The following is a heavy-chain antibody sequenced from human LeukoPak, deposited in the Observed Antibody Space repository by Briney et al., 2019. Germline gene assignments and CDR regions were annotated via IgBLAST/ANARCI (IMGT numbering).Heavy chain of an antibody. J-gene: IGHJ4*02. Sequence: ASVKVSCKASGYTFTSYYMHWVRQAPGQGLEWMGWINPNSGGTNYAQKFQGRVTMTRDTSISTAYMELSRLRSDDTAVYYCARDPSLTYGDYFFDYWGQGTLVTVSS. CDR2: INPNSGGT. D-gene: IGHD4-17*01. CDR3: ARDPSLTYGDYFFDY. CDR1: GYTFTSYY. V-gene: IGHV1-2*02.